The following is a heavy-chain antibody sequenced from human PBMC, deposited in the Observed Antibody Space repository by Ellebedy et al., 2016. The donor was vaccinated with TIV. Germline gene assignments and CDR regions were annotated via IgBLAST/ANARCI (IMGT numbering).Heavy chain of an antibody. CDR2: LSNIGSY. V-gene: IGHV4-59*01. CDR1: GGSISDYY. J-gene: IGHJ5*02. Sequence: MPSETLSLTCTVSGGSISDYYWSWIRQPPGKGLEWIGYLSNIGSYAYNSSLKSRVTILIDSSKNQFSLKLTSVTAADTAIYYCARAGGGGESTGFAPWGQGTLVTVSS. D-gene: IGHD2-21*01. CDR3: ARAGGGGESTGFAP.